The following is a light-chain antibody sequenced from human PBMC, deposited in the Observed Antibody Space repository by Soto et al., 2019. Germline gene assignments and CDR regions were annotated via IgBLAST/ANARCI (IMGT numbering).Light chain of an antibody. CDR2: GNS. J-gene: IGLJ1*01. V-gene: IGLV1-40*01. CDR1: SSNIGAGYD. Sequence: QSVLTQPPSVSGAPGQRVTISCTGSSSNIGAGYDVHWYQQLPGTAPKLLIYGNSNRPSGVPDRFSGSKSGTSASLAITGLQAEDEADYYCQSYDSSLRWSLYVFGTGTKVTVL. CDR3: QSYDSSLRWSLYV.